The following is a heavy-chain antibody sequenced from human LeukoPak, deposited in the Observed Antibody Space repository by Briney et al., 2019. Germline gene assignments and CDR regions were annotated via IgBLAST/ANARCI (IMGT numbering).Heavy chain of an antibody. V-gene: IGHV1-8*01. CDR2: MNPNSGNT. D-gene: IGHD4-17*01. CDR1: GYTFTSYD. Sequence: ASVKVSCKASGYTFTSYDINWVRQATGQGLEWMGWMNPNSGNTGYAQKFQGRVTMTRNTSISTAYMELSSLRSEDTAVYYCAASYGDYFAFDIWGQGTMVTVSS. J-gene: IGHJ3*02. CDR3: AASYGDYFAFDI.